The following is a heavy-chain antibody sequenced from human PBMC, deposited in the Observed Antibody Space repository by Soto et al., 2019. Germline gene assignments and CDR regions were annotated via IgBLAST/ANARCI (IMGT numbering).Heavy chain of an antibody. CDR2: ISAYNGNT. Sequence: QVQLVQSGAEVKKPGASVKVSCKASGYTFTSYGISWVRQAPGQGLEWMGWISAYNGNTNYAQKLQGRVTMTTDTSTSTAYMELRSLRSDDTAVYYCATRKYCSGGSCYQYAEYFQHWGQGTLVTVSS. J-gene: IGHJ1*01. D-gene: IGHD2-15*01. CDR1: GYTFTSYG. CDR3: ATRKYCSGGSCYQYAEYFQH. V-gene: IGHV1-18*01.